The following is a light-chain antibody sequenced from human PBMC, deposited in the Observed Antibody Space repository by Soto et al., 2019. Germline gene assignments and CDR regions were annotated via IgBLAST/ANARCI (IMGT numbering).Light chain of an antibody. CDR1: QSIGSW. CDR2: AAS. V-gene: IGKV1-5*01. J-gene: IGKJ1*01. CDR3: QQYGSSGT. Sequence: DIQMTQSHSTLSASVGDRVTISCRASQSIGSWLAWYQQKPGRAPKLLIYAASSLQSGVPSRFSGSGSGTDFTLTISRLEPEDFAVYYCQQYGSSGTFGQGTKVDIK.